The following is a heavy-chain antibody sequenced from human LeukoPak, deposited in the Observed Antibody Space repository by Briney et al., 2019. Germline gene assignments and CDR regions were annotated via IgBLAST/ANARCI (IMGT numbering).Heavy chain of an antibody. Sequence: GGSLRLSCAASGFTFSDYAMSWVRQAPGKGLEWVSVISPSGTSTYYADSVEGRFTISRDGSKSTLYLQMNGLRTEDTAVYYCAKGRIPKIWLSYFDSWGKGNLVTVSS. V-gene: IGHV3-23*01. D-gene: IGHD5-18*01. CDR3: AKGRIPKIWLSYFDS. CDR2: ISPSGTST. CDR1: GFTFSDYA. J-gene: IGHJ4*02.